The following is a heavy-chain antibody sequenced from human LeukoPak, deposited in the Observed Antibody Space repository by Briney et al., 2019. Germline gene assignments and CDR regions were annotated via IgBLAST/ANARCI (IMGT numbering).Heavy chain of an antibody. J-gene: IGHJ4*02. D-gene: IGHD3-10*01. Sequence: GSLRLSCSASGLTVTNAWMNWVRQASGEGLDWVGRIASKTDGGATDYAAPVKGRFTISRDDSKNTLDLQMNSLKTEDTAVYYCTTGIRGDWGQGTLVTVSS. V-gene: IGHV3-15*07. CDR2: IASKTDGGAT. CDR3: TTGIRGD. CDR1: GLTVTNAW.